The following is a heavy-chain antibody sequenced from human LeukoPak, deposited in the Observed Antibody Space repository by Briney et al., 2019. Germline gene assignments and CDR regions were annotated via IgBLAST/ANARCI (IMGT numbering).Heavy chain of an antibody. Sequence: PGGSLRLSCAASGFTFSRYSMNWVRQAPGKGLEWVSSISSSSSYIYYADSVKGRFTISRDNAKNSLYLQMNSLRAEDTAVYYCARTTSDYDFCDYWGQGTLVTVSS. V-gene: IGHV3-21*01. CDR2: ISSSSSYI. J-gene: IGHJ4*02. CDR1: GFTFSRYS. CDR3: ARTTSDYDFCDY. D-gene: IGHD3-3*01.